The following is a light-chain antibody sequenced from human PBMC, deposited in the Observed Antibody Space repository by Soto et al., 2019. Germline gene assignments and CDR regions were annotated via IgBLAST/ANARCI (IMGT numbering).Light chain of an antibody. CDR3: QQYGRSPPFT. CDR2: EAS. J-gene: IGKJ3*01. Sequence: IVLTQSPGTLTLSPGERATLSCRASQSVSGSFLAWYQQKPGQAPRLLIYEASTRSTGIPDRFSGSGSGTVFTLTISRLEPQDFAVYYCQQYGRSPPFTFGPGTKVDIK. CDR1: QSVSGSF. V-gene: IGKV3-20*01.